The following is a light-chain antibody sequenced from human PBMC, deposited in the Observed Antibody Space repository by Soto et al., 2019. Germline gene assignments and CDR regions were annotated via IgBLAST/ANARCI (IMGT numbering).Light chain of an antibody. V-gene: IGKV1-5*03. CDR2: AAA. CDR1: QPVXSW. J-gene: IGKJ1*01. Sequence: IQLTQCASTLSGSVGDRVTITCRASQPVXSWLAWYQQKPGKAPKILXYAAASLERGGPSRLSGSGSGTEFTLTISSLQPEDFATYYCQQYKSYSWTFGQGTKVEIK. CDR3: QQYKSYSWT.